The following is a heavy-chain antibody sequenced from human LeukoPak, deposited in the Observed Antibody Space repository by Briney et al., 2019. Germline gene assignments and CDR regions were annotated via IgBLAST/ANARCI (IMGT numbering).Heavy chain of an antibody. CDR2: INPNSGGT. CDR1: GYTFTGYF. CDR3: ARGIVVVPAAMTYYYYYMDV. V-gene: IGHV1-2*02. Sequence: ASVKVSCKASGYTFTGYFMHWVRQAPGQGLEWMGWINPNSGGTNYAQKFQGRVTMTRDTSISTAYMELSRLRSDDTAVYYCARGIVVVPAAMTYYYYYMDVWGKGTTVTASS. D-gene: IGHD2-2*01. J-gene: IGHJ6*03.